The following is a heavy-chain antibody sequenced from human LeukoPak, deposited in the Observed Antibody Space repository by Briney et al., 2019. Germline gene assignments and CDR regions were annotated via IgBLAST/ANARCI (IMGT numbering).Heavy chain of an antibody. Sequence: GGPLTLSCGVSGFLFSIYAMSGVREAPDGGVEGVECIRYDGSNNYYADSVKGRFTISKDNSKKTLYLKMNSLRAEDTAVYYCAIPPYYGEYFQHWGQGTLVTVSS. D-gene: IGHD1-26*01. CDR1: GFLFSIYA. CDR3: AIPPYYGEYFQH. CDR2: IRYDGSNN. J-gene: IGHJ1*01. V-gene: IGHV3-30*02.